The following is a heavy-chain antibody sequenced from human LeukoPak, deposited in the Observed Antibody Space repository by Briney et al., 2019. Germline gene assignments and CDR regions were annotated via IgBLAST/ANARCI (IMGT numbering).Heavy chain of an antibody. CDR1: GGSFSGYY. D-gene: IGHD2-2*01. Sequence: SETLSLTCAVYGGSFSGYYWSWIRQPPGKGLEWIGEINHSGSTNYNPSLKSRVTISVDTSKNQFSLKLSSVTAADTAVYYCARCEYQQYYYYYMDVWGKGTTVTVSS. V-gene: IGHV4-34*01. J-gene: IGHJ6*03. CDR3: ARCEYQQYYYYYMDV. CDR2: INHSGST.